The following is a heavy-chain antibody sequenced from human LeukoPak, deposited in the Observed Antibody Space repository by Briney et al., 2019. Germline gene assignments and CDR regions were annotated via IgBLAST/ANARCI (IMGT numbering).Heavy chain of an antibody. CDR1: GGSISSYY. Sequence: PSETLSLTCTVSGGSISSYYWSWIRQPPGKGLEWIGYIYYSGSTNYNPSLKSRVTISVDTSKNQFSLKLSSVTAADTAVYYCAGGWGYYDFWSGYYGFDYWGQGTLVTVSS. CDR3: AGGWGYYDFWSGYYGFDY. D-gene: IGHD3-3*01. V-gene: IGHV4-59*01. CDR2: IYYSGST. J-gene: IGHJ4*02.